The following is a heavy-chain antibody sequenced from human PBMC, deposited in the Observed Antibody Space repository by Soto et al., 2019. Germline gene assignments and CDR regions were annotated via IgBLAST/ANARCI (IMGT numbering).Heavy chain of an antibody. CDR3: ATTSLRFLEWLLSIRGDRYYYYYMDV. J-gene: IGHJ6*03. CDR1: GFTVSSNY. Sequence: EVQLVESGGGLVQPGGSLRLSCAASGFTVSSNYMSWVRQAPGKGLEWVSVIYSGGSTYYADSVKGRFTISRDNSKNTRYLQMNSLRAEDTAVYYCATTSLRFLEWLLSIRGDRYYYYYMDVWGKGTTVTVSS. D-gene: IGHD3-3*01. CDR2: IYSGGST. V-gene: IGHV3-66*01.